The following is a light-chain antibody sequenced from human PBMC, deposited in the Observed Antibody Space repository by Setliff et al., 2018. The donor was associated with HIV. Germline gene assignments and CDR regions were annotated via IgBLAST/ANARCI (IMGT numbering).Light chain of an antibody. CDR2: EVS. V-gene: IGLV2-14*01. CDR3: SSYTSSSPLYV. CDR1: SSDVGGYNY. J-gene: IGLJ1*01. Sequence: QFVLAQPASVSGSPGQSITISCTGTSSDVGGYNYVSWYQQHPGKAPKLMIYEVSNRPSGVSDRFSGSKSGNTASLTISGLQTEDEADYFCSSYTSSSPLYVFGTGTKVTVL.